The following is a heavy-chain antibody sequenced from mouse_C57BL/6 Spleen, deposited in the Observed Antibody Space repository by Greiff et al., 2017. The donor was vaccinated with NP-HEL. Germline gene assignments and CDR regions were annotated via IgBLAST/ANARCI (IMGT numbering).Heavy chain of an antibody. CDR3: ARGGYVGFAY. V-gene: IGHV1-19*01. Sequence: EVKLQESGPVLVKPGASVKMSCKASGYTFTDYYMNWVKQSHGKSLEWIGVINPYNGGTSYNQKFKGKATLTVDKSSSTAYMELNSLTSEDSAVDYCARGGYVGFAYWGQGTLVTVSA. J-gene: IGHJ3*01. CDR2: INPYNGGT. D-gene: IGHD2-14*01. CDR1: GYTFTDYY.